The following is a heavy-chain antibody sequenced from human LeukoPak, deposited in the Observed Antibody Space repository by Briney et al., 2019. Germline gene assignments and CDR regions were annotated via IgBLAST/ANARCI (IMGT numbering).Heavy chain of an antibody. J-gene: IGHJ5*02. CDR3: ARGGSSWYAVWFDP. V-gene: IGHV3-23*01. D-gene: IGHD6-13*01. Sequence: GESLKISCAASGFTFSSYAMSWVRQAPGKGLEWVSSISGSGGSTYYADSVKGRCTISRDNSKNTLYLQMNSLRAEDTAVYYCARGGSSWYAVWFDPWGQGTLVTVSS. CDR2: ISGSGGST. CDR1: GFTFSSYA.